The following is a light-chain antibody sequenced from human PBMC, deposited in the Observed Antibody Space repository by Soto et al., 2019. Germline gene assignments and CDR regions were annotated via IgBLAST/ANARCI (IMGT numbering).Light chain of an antibody. CDR2: GAS. CDR3: QQYNNWPRT. V-gene: IGKV3-15*01. J-gene: IGKJ1*01. Sequence: EIVMTQSPATLSVSPGERATLSCRASQSVSNNLAWYQQQPGQAPSLLIFGASTRATGIPARFSGSGSGTEFTLTISSLLSEDFAVYYCQQYNNWPRTFGQGTKVEIK. CDR1: QSVSNN.